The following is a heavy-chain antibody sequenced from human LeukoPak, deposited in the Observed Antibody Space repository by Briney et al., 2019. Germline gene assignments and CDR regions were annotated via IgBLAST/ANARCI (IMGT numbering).Heavy chain of an antibody. D-gene: IGHD2/OR15-2a*01. CDR2: INHSGST. V-gene: IGHV4-34*01. CDR1: GGSFSGYY. Sequence: SETLSLTCAVYGGSFSGYYWSWIRQPPGKGLEWIGEINHSGSTNYNPSLKSRVTISVDTSKNQFSLKLSSVTAADTAVYYCARTSTSFSPLHFDYWGQGTLVTVSS. CDR3: ARTSTSFSPLHFDY. J-gene: IGHJ4*02.